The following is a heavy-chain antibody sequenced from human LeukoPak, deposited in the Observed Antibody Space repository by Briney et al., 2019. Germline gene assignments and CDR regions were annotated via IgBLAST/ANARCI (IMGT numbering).Heavy chain of an antibody. CDR3: ARPSSSWYDY. CDR1: VYTFTFYY. D-gene: IGHD6-13*01. Sequence: GASVTVSFTSSVYTFTFYYMHWVRQAPGQGLEWMGWINPNSGGTNYAQKFQGRVNMTRDTSISTAYMEPSRLRSDDTAVYYCARPSSSWYDYWGQGTLVTVSS. J-gene: IGHJ4*02. CDR2: INPNSGGT. V-gene: IGHV1-2*02.